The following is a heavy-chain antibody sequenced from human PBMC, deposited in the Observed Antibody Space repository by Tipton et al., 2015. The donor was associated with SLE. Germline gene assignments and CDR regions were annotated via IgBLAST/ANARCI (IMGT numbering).Heavy chain of an antibody. CDR2: IHHSGRT. J-gene: IGHJ4*02. D-gene: IGHD6-13*01. CDR1: GSSIDGGYH. Sequence: TLSLTCIVSGSSIDGGYHWGWIRQPPGKGLEWIPNIHHSGRTYYNPSLKSRVTISMDTSKNQFSLKLSSVTAADTAFYYCARRWDTSTWDYWGQGTLVSVSS. V-gene: IGHV4-38-2*02. CDR3: ARRWDTSTWDY.